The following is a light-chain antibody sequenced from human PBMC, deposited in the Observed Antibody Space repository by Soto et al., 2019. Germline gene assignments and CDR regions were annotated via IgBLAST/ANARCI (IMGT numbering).Light chain of an antibody. J-gene: IGKJ4*01. CDR1: QGISNY. CDR3: LQHNSYPLT. CDR2: AAS. V-gene: IGKV1-17*03. Sequence: DIRMTQSPSAMSASVGDRVTITCRASQGISNYLVWFQQKPGKGPKRLISAASTLQSGVPSRFSGSGSGTEFTLTISSLQAEDFLTYYCLQHNSYPLTFGGGTKVEIK.